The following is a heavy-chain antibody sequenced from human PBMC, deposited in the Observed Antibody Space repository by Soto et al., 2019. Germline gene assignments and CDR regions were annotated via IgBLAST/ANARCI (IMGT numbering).Heavy chain of an antibody. D-gene: IGHD3-10*01. J-gene: IGHJ3*02. CDR2: IYYSGST. CDR3: ATTWPRKWCGELFRGGIHAFDS. V-gene: IGHV4-59*08. Sequence: SETLSLTCTVSGGSISSYYWSWIRQPPGKGLEWIGYIYYSGSTNYNPSLKSRVTISVDTSKNQFSLKLSSVTAADTAVYYCATTWPRKWCGELFRGGIHAFDSWGQGTIVTVSS. CDR1: GGSISSYY.